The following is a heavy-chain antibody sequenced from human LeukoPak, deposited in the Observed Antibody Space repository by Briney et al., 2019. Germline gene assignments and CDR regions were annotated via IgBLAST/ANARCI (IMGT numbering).Heavy chain of an antibody. V-gene: IGHV3-33*01. J-gene: IGHJ3*02. CDR1: VFTFSNYG. Sequence: GRSLRHSSAPPVFTFSNYGISWVREAPARRGWWVVVISCSGSYKNYADSVNGRFTISRDNAKNSLYLQMNSLRAEDTAVYYCAREVELGGGYDAFDMWGQGTMVTVSS. CDR2: ISCSGSYK. CDR3: AREVELGGGYDAFDM. D-gene: IGHD1-26*01.